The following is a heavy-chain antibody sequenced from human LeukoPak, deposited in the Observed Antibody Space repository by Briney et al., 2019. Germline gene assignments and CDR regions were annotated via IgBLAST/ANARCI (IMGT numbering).Heavy chain of an antibody. CDR3: ARVWEQFEPTNWFDP. CDR2: IDPSDSYT. D-gene: IGHD1-26*01. CDR1: GYRFTNYW. Sequence: TGESLKISCKGSGYRFTNYWISWVRQMPGKGLECRGRIDPSDSYTNYSPSFQGHVTISADKSISNAYLQWSRLKASDPAMYYCARVWEQFEPTNWFDPWGQGTLVTVSS. V-gene: IGHV5-10-1*01. J-gene: IGHJ5*02.